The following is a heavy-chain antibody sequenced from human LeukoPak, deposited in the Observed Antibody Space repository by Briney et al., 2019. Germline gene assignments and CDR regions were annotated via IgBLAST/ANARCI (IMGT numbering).Heavy chain of an antibody. Sequence: SETLSLTCTVSGGSISSYYWSWIRQPPGKGLEWIGYIYYSGSTNYNPSLKSRVTISVDTSKNQFSLKLSSVTAADTAVYYCARQVGGSDYWGQGTLVTVSS. CDR3: ARQVGGSDY. CDR1: GGSISSYY. V-gene: IGHV4-59*08. D-gene: IGHD1-26*01. CDR2: IYYSGST. J-gene: IGHJ4*02.